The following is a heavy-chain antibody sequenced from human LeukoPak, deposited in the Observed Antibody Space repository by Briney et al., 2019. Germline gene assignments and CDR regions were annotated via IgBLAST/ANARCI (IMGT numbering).Heavy chain of an antibody. D-gene: IGHD2-15*01. CDR1: GFTFTSSA. V-gene: IGHV1-58*02. CDR3: AADLWCSGGSCYSDSSGWYSNY. CDR2: IVVGSGNT. J-gene: IGHJ4*02. Sequence: SVKVSCKASGFTFTSSAMQWVRQARGQRLEWIGWIVVGSGNTNYAQKFQERVTITRDMSTSTAYMELSSLRSEDAAVYYCAADLWCSGGSCYSDSSGWYSNYWGQGTLVTVSS.